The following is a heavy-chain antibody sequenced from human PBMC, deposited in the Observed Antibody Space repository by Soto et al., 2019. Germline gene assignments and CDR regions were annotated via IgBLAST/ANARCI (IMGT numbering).Heavy chain of an antibody. CDR3: AEYPGAPGKFFDS. CDR2: ISASSSGT. Sequence: DVQLLESGGGLVQPGGSLRLSCAASGFTFSSPAMSWVRQAPGKGLEWVSGISASSSGTSYADSVKGRFTIARDNSKNTLYLPMNSLRAEDTALYYCAEYPGAPGKFFDSWGQGTLVTVSS. D-gene: IGHD6-13*01. CDR1: GFTFSSPA. V-gene: IGHV3-23*01. J-gene: IGHJ4*02.